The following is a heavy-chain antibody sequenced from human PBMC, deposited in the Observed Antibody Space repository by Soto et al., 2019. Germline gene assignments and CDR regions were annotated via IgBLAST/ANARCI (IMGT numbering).Heavy chain of an antibody. V-gene: IGHV3-7*03. Sequence: PGGSLRLSCAASGFTFDSYWMTWVRQAPGKGLEWVANIKQAGIEKYYLDSVKGRFTISRDNAKNSVYLQMNSLRVEDSAVYYCARSVARSGLFDYWGQGTLVTVSS. CDR1: GFTFDSYW. D-gene: IGHD3-3*01. CDR3: ARSVARSGLFDY. J-gene: IGHJ4*02. CDR2: IKQAGIEK.